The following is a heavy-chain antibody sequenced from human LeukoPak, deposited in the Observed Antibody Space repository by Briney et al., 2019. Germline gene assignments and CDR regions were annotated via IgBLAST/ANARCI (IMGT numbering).Heavy chain of an antibody. D-gene: IGHD3-22*01. Sequence: SGGSLRLSCTASGFTFRSYAMSWVRQAPGKGLEWVSAISDSGSYTYYADSVKGRFTISRANSKNTLYLEMNSLRADDTAVYYCAKDTYYYDNNNYHPFDNWGQGTLVTVSS. CDR3: AKDTYYYDNNNYHPFDN. J-gene: IGHJ4*02. CDR2: ISDSGSYT. CDR1: GFTFRSYA. V-gene: IGHV3-23*01.